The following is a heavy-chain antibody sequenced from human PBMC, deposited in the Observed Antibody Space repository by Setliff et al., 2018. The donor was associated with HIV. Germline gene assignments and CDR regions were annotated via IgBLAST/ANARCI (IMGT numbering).Heavy chain of an antibody. CDR3: ARDRADVYNYLLSGAFDF. D-gene: IGHD3-10*01. CDR2: IYTSGST. J-gene: IGHJ3*01. CDR1: GASISSDNYY. Sequence: TSETLSLTCTVSGASISSDNYYWSWIRQPAGKGLEWIGRIYTSGSTNYNPSLKSRVTISLDTSKNQFSLKLSSVTAADTAVYYCARDRADVYNYLLSGAFDFWGQGAMVTVSS. V-gene: IGHV4-61*02.